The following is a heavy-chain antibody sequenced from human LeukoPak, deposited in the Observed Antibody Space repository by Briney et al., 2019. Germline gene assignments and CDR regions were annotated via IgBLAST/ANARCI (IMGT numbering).Heavy chain of an antibody. CDR2: ILYDGSNK. J-gene: IGHJ4*02. D-gene: IGHD3-9*01. CDR1: GFTFSSYA. CDR3: ASDYDILTGYSITSGFDY. Sequence: GGSLRLSCAASGFTFSSYAMHWVRHAPGKGLEWVAVILYDGSNKYYADSVKGRFTISRDNSKNTLYLQMNSLRAEDTAVYYCASDYDILTGYSITSGFDYWGQGTLVTVSS. V-gene: IGHV3-30*04.